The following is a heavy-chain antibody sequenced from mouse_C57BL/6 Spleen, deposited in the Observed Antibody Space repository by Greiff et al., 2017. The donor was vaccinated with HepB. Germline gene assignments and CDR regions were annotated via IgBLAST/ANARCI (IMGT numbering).Heavy chain of an antibody. V-gene: IGHV1-82*01. CDR2: IYPGDGDT. Sequence: VQLQESGPELVKPGASVKISCKASGYAFSSSWMNWVKQRPGKGLEWIGRIYPGDGDTNYNGKFKGKATLTADKSSSTAYMQLSSLTSEDSAVYFCARRVPITTVVANYAMDDWGQGTSVTVSS. CDR3: ARRVPITTVVANYAMDD. J-gene: IGHJ4*01. CDR1: GYAFSSSW. D-gene: IGHD1-1*01.